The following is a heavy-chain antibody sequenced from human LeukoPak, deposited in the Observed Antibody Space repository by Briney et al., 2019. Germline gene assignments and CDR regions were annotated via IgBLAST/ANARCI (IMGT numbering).Heavy chain of an antibody. CDR2: ISGTAGST. CDR1: GFTFSNYD. CDR3: AKGLTKIFPYWFDP. D-gene: IGHD2/OR15-2a*01. J-gene: IGHJ5*02. V-gene: IGHV3-23*01. Sequence: GGSLRLSCAASGFTFSNYDMSWVRQAPGKGLEWVSTISGTAGSTYYADSVKGRFTISRDNSKNTLFLQMNSLRAEDTAVYYCAKGLTKIFPYWFDPWGQGTLVTVSS.